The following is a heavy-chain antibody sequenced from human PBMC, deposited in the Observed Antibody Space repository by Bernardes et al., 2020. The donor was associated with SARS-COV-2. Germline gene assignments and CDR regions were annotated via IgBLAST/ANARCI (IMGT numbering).Heavy chain of an antibody. V-gene: IGHV3-64D*06. CDR1: GFTFSGCA. D-gene: IGHD3-10*02. J-gene: IGHJ5*02. CDR2: ISGHGDTT. CDR3: VKDHRDGVRRGGNWFDP. Sequence: GGSLRLSCAVSGFTFSGCAMHWVRQAPGKGLEHISSISGHGDTTYYADSVKGRFTISRDNSKNTLNLQMSSLRDDDTAVYYCVKDHRDGVRRGGNWFDPRGRETLVTVSS.